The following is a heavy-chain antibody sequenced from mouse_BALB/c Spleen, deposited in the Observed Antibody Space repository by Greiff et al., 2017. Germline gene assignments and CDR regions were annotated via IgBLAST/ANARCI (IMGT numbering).Heavy chain of an antibody. CDR2: ISDGGSYT. J-gene: IGHJ1*01. CDR1: GFTFSDYY. CDR3: ATGYGSSYWYFDV. V-gene: IGHV5-4*02. Sequence: EVQGVESGGGLVKPGGSLKLSCAASGFTFSDYYMYWVRQTPEKRLEWVATISDGGSYTYYPDSVKGRFTISRDNAKNNLYLQMSSLKSEDTAMYYCATGYGSSYWYFDVWGAGTTVTVSS. D-gene: IGHD1-1*01.